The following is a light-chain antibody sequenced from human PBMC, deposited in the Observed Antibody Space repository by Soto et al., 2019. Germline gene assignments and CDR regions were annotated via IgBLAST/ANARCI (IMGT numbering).Light chain of an antibody. CDR2: AAS. Sequence: DIKMTQSPSSLSPSLGNRVTLTCRSSQTIATYLSWYQQKSGRAPKLLIYAASNLQSGVPSRFIGSGSGTDFTLTIRSLQPEHFETYFCQHSYSSPWTFGPGTKVDIQ. V-gene: IGKV1-39*01. J-gene: IGKJ1*01. CDR3: QHSYSSPWT. CDR1: QTIATY.